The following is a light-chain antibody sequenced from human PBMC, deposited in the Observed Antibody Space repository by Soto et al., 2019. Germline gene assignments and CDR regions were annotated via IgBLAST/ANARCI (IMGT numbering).Light chain of an antibody. CDR1: SSDNGGYNY. CDR3: SSYTSRSTLYV. CDR2: EVT. Sequence: QSALTQPASVSGSPGQSITVSCTGTSSDNGGYNYVSWYQQHPGKAPKLMVYEVTNRPSGVSDRFSGSKSGNTASLTISGLQADDEGYYYCSSYTSRSTLYVFGTGTKVTVL. V-gene: IGLV2-14*01. J-gene: IGLJ1*01.